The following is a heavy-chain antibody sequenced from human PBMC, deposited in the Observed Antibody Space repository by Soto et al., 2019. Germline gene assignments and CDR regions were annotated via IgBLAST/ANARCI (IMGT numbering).Heavy chain of an antibody. V-gene: IGHV1-18*01. D-gene: IGHD4-17*01. CDR1: GYIFTSSD. Sequence: GASVKVSCKASGYIFTSSDINWVRQAPGQGLEWMGWISAYNGNTNYAQKLQGRVTMTTDTSTSTAYMELRSLRSDDTAVYYCARVSAYGDYDLVFDPWGQGTLVTVSS. J-gene: IGHJ5*02. CDR3: ARVSAYGDYDLVFDP. CDR2: ISAYNGNT.